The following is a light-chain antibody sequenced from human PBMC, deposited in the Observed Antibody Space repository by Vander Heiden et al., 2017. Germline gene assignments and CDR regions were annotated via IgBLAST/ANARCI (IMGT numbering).Light chain of an antibody. J-gene: IGKJ1*01. V-gene: IGKV3-15*01. CDR3: QQYFVWWT. Sequence: EIVMTQSPAILSVFPGERISDSCRASETVANNLAWYQQQPGQPPRLLISGVSTRATGVPTRFSGSGSGTEITLTINNLEAEDFAVYYYQQYFVWWTFGQGTKVETK. CDR2: GVS. CDR1: ETVANN.